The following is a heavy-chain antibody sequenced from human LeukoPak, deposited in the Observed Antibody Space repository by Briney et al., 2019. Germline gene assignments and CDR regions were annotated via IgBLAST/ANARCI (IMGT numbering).Heavy chain of an antibody. D-gene: IGHD5-12*01. Sequence: PGGSLRLSCAASGFTFSGYAMSWVRQAPGKGLEWVSSISASACTTYYADSVKGRFTISRDNSKNTLDLQMNSLRAEDTAVYYCAKDPASYEYYFDYWGQGTLVTVSS. V-gene: IGHV3-23*01. J-gene: IGHJ4*02. CDR2: ISASACTT. CDR1: GFTFSGYA. CDR3: AKDPASYEYYFDY.